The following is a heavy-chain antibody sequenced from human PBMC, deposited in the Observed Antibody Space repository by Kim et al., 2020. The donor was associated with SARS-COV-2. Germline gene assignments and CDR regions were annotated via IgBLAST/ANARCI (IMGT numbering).Heavy chain of an antibody. J-gene: IGHJ5*02. Sequence: SVKVSCKASGGTFSSYAISWVRQAPGQGLEWMGGIIPIFGTANYAQKFQGRVTITADKSTSTAYMELSSLRSEDTAVYYCARAHYDILTGYSRYRWFDPWGQGTLVTVSS. V-gene: IGHV1-69*06. CDR3: ARAHYDILTGYSRYRWFDP. CDR2: IIPIFGTA. CDR1: GGTFSSYA. D-gene: IGHD3-9*01.